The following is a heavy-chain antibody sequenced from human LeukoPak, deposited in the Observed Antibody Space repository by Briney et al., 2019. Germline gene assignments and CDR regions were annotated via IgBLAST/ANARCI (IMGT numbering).Heavy chain of an antibody. J-gene: IGHJ3*02. CDR3: AREFLGFKNSYYYDSSGYSGAFDI. CDR2: IYHSGST. CDR1: GGSISTYY. V-gene: IGHV4-59*01. D-gene: IGHD3-22*01. Sequence: SETLSLTCTVSGGSISTYYWYWIRQPPGKGLEWIGYIYHSGSTNYNPSLQSRVTISVDTSKNQFSLNLNSVTAADTAVYYCAREFLGFKNSYYYDSSGYSGAFDIWGQGTMVTVSS.